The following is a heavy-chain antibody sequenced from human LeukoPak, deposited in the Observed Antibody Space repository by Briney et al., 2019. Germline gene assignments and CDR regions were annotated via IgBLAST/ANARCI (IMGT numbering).Heavy chain of an antibody. D-gene: IGHD3-16*01. Sequence: GGSLRLSCAACGFIFSDHYMDWVRQAPGKGLEWVGRIRRKVDGYTTEYAASVRGRFTVSRDDSENSLSLQMNSLKTEDTAVYNWASPPGGERLPAANLFKSGAQG. CDR3: ASPPGGERLPAANLFKS. CDR2: IRRKVDGYTT. V-gene: IGHV3-72*01. CDR1: GFIFSDHY. J-gene: IGHJ5*01.